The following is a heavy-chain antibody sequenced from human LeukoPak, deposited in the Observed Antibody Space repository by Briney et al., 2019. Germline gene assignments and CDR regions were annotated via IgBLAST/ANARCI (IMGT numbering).Heavy chain of an antibody. J-gene: IGHJ4*02. CDR2: ISGSGGST. CDR1: GFTFSSYA. D-gene: IGHD3-3*01. V-gene: IGHV3-23*01. Sequence: TGGSLRLSCAASGFTFSSYAMSWVRQAPGKGLEWVSGISGSGGSTDYADSVKDRFTISRDNSKNTLYLQMNSLRAEDTAVYYCARRGFGVVNHFDYWGQGTLVTVSS. CDR3: ARRGFGVVNHFDY.